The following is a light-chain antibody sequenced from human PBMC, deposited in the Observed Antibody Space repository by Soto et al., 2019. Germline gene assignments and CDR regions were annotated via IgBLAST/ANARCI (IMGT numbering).Light chain of an antibody. CDR2: GNS. J-gene: IGLJ1*01. CDR1: SSNIGAGYD. CDR3: QSYDSSLSGFYV. V-gene: IGLV1-40*01. Sequence: QSVLTQPPSVSGAPGQRVTISCTGSSSNIGAGYDVHWYQQLPGTAPKLLIYGNSTRPSGVPDRFSGSKSGTSASLAITGLQAEDEADYYCQSYDSSLSGFYVFGTGTKLTVL.